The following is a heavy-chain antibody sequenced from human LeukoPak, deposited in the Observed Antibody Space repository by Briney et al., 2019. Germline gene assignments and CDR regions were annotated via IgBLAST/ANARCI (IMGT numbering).Heavy chain of an antibody. CDR2: IRSRAYDGTT. CDR1: GLSFGDYA. D-gene: IGHD3-22*01. CDR3: TRGLTGTDSSIDY. V-gene: IGHV3-49*03. J-gene: IGHJ4*02. Sequence: GGSLRLSCTASGLSFGDYAMSWFRQAPGKGLEWVGFIRSRAYDGTTEYAASVKGRFTISRDDSKSIAYLQMNSLKTEDTAVYYCTRGLTGTDSSIDYWGQGTLVTVSS.